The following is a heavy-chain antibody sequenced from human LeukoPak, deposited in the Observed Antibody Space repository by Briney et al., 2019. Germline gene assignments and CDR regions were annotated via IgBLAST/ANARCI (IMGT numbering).Heavy chain of an antibody. V-gene: IGHV4-38-2*01. CDR3: ARTYGDYPYYFDY. CDR2: IYHGGST. J-gene: IGHJ4*02. Sequence: SETLSLTCAVSEYSISSGFHWGWIRQPPGKGLEWIGSIYHGGSTFYNPSLKSRVTISVDTSKNQFSLKLSSVTAADTAVYYCARTYGDYPYYFDYWGQGTLVTVSP. D-gene: IGHD4-17*01. CDR1: EYSISSGFH.